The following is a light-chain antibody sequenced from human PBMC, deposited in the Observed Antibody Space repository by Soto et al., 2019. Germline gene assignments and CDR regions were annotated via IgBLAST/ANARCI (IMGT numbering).Light chain of an antibody. CDR3: SSYTGSGTLV. V-gene: IGLV2-14*01. CDR1: TSDVGGYNY. J-gene: IGLJ3*02. CDR2: EVR. Sequence: QSALTQPASVSGSPGQSITISCTGTTSDVGGYNYVSWHQQHPGKAPKLMIHEVRYRPSGVSNRFSGSKSGNTASLTISGLQAEDEADDYCSSYTGSGTLVFGGGTKLTVL.